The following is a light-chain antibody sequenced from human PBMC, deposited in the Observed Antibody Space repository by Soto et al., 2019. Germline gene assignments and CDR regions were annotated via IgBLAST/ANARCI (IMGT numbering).Light chain of an antibody. Sequence: QSVLTQPPSVSGAPGQRVTISCTGSSSNIGAGYDVHWYQQLPGTAPKLLIYGNSNRPSGVPDRFSGSKSGTSASLAITGLEAEDEADYYFQSYVSSLSGSVVLGGGTKLNVL. CDR2: GNS. CDR1: SSNIGAGYD. V-gene: IGLV1-40*01. J-gene: IGLJ2*01. CDR3: QSYVSSLSGSVV.